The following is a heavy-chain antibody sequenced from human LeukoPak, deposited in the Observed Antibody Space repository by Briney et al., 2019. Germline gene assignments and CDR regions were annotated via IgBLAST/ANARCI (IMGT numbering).Heavy chain of an antibody. Sequence: SETLSLTCAVYGGSFSGYYWSWIRQPPGKGLEWIGEINHSGSTNYNPSLKSRVTISVDTSKNQFSLKLSSVTAADTAVYYCARGLTRITIVRGVINPRGYFDYWGQGTLVTVFS. J-gene: IGHJ4*02. CDR1: GGSFSGYY. V-gene: IGHV4-34*01. D-gene: IGHD3-10*01. CDR3: ARGLTRITIVRGVINPRGYFDY. CDR2: INHSGST.